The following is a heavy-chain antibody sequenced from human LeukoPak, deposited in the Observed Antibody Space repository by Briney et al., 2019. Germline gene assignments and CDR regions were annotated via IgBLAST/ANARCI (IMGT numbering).Heavy chain of an antibody. Sequence: ASVKVSCKASGGTFSSYAIRWVRQAPGQGLEWMGGIIPIFGTANYAQKFQGRVTITADESTSTAYMELSSLRSEDTAVYYCARVSDTYYDYVWGSPFDYWGQGTLVTVSS. J-gene: IGHJ4*02. D-gene: IGHD3-16*01. CDR1: GGTFSSYA. CDR2: IIPIFGTA. CDR3: ARVSDTYYDYVWGSPFDY. V-gene: IGHV1-69*13.